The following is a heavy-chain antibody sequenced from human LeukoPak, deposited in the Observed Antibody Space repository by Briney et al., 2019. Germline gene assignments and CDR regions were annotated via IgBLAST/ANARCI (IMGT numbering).Heavy chain of an antibody. V-gene: IGHV3-23*01. Sequence: EPGGSLRLSCAASGFTFSSYAMSWVPQAPGKGLECVSTVSGSGGSTYYADSVKGRFTISRDKSKNTMNLQMNSLRAEDTAVYYCARDLYDSSGYSSKAPFGYWGQGTLVTVSS. CDR3: ARDLYDSSGYSSKAPFGY. J-gene: IGHJ4*02. CDR2: VSGSGGST. CDR1: GFTFSSYA. D-gene: IGHD3-22*01.